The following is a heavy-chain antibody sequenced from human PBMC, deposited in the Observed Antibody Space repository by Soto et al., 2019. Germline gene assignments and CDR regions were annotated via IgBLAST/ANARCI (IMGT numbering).Heavy chain of an antibody. V-gene: IGHV5-10-1*01. Sequence: ESLTMFFRSAGYSFARQWISLVRQMPGKGLEWMGTLDPTDSYINYSPSFQGHVTMSADKSTTTAYLQWSSLKAPDTAMYYCARHYRTSGFDPWGQGTLVTVSS. CDR1: GYSFARQW. J-gene: IGHJ5*02. D-gene: IGHD3-10*01. CDR2: LDPTDSYI. CDR3: ARHYRTSGFDP.